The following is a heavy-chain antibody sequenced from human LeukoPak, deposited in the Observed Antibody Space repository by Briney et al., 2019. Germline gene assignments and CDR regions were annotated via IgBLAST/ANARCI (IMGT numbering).Heavy chain of an antibody. D-gene: IGHD3-10*01. Sequence: ETLSLTCTVSGGSISSYYWSWIRQPAGKGLEWIGRIYTSGSTNYNPSLKSRVTMSVDTSKNQLSLKLSSVTAADTAVYYCARYITSVAGHYYYGMDVWGQGTTVTVSS. CDR3: ARYITSVAGHYYYGMDV. V-gene: IGHV4-4*07. J-gene: IGHJ6*02. CDR2: IYTSGST. CDR1: GGSISSYY.